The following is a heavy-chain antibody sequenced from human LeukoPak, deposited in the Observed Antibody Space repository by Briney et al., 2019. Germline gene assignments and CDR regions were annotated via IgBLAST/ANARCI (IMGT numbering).Heavy chain of an antibody. CDR2: IYYSGST. V-gene: IGHV4-61*08. CDR1: IASVSTDAYS. CDR3: ARGCGNYVRWWFGP. Sequence: SETLSLTCTVSIASVSTDAYSWNWIRQPPGRGLEWIGSIYYSGSTNYNPSLTSRVTISVDTSKNQFSLKLSSVTAADTAVYYCARGCGNYVRWWFGPWGQGTLVTVSS. J-gene: IGHJ5*02. D-gene: IGHD1-26*01.